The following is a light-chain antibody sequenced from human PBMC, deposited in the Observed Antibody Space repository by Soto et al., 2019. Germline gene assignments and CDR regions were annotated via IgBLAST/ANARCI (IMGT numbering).Light chain of an antibody. CDR1: SSDIGRTYY. J-gene: IGLJ1*01. CDR2: DVA. Sequence: QSALTQPASVSESPGQSITISCTGSSSDIGRTYYVSWYQHHPGKAPKLIIFDVANRASGVSSRFSGSKSGNTASLVISGLQPEDEADYYCSAYSSANSLVVFGSGTKVTVL. CDR3: SAYSSANSLVV. V-gene: IGLV2-14*03.